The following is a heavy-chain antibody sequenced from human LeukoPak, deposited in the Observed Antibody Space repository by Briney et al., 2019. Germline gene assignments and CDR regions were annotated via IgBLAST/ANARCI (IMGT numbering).Heavy chain of an antibody. CDR2: VYYSGST. Sequence: SSETLSLTCTVSGGSISSGSYYWGWIRQPPGKGLEWIGSVYYSGSTYYNPSLKSRVTISVDTSKNQFSLKLSSVTAADTAVYYCARHGHDYGGNSGPSEYYFGYWGQGTLVTVSS. J-gene: IGHJ4*02. CDR1: GGSISSGSYY. CDR3: ARHGHDYGGNSGPSEYYFGY. V-gene: IGHV4-39*01. D-gene: IGHD4-23*01.